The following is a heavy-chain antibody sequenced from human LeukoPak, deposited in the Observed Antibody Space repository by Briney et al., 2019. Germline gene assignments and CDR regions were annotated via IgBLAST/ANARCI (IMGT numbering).Heavy chain of an antibody. CDR3: ASGICSSTSCYDY. D-gene: IGHD2-2*01. CDR2: ISSSSSYI. Sequence: GGSLRLSCAASGFTFSSYSMNWVRQAPGKGLEWVSSISSSSSYIYYADSVKGRFTITRDNAKNSLYLQMNSLRAEDTAVYYCASGICSSTSCYDYWGQGTLVTVSS. J-gene: IGHJ4*02. CDR1: GFTFSSYS. V-gene: IGHV3-21*01.